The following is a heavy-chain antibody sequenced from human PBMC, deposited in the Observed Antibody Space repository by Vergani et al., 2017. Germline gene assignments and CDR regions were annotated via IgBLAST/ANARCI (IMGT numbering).Heavy chain of an antibody. CDR2: IYYSGST. D-gene: IGHD3-3*01. J-gene: IGHJ2*01. CDR1: GGSISSYY. CDR3: ARCSYYDFWSGYGNWYFDL. Sequence: QVQLQESGPGLVKPSETLSLTCTVSGGSISSYYWSWIRQPPGKGLEWIGYIYYSGSTNYNPSLKSRVTISVDTSKNQFSLKLISVTASDTAVYYCARCSYYDFWSGYGNWYFDLWGRGTLVTVSS. V-gene: IGHV4-59*01.